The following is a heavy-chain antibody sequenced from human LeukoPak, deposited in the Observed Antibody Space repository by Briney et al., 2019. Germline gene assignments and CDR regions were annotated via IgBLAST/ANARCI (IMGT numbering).Heavy chain of an antibody. Sequence: PGGSLRLSCAASGFTFDDYAMHWVRQAPGKGLEWVSGISWNSGSIGYADSVKGRFTISRDNAKNSLYLQMNSLRAEDMALYYCAKALRYFDWPSPFDYWGQGTLVTVSS. CDR1: GFTFDDYA. CDR3: AKALRYFDWPSPFDY. J-gene: IGHJ4*02. CDR2: ISWNSGSI. V-gene: IGHV3-9*03. D-gene: IGHD3-9*01.